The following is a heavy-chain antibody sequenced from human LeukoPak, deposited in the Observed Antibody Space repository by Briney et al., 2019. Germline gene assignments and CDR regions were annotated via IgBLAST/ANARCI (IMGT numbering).Heavy chain of an antibody. J-gene: IGHJ5*02. CDR1: GFTFSSYA. CDR3: ARTGVVIQLWLSWFDP. V-gene: IGHV4-38-2*01. D-gene: IGHD5-18*01. CDR2: IYYSGST. Sequence: PGGSLRLSSAASGFTFSSYAMSWVRQAPGKGLEWIGSIYYSGSTYYNPSLKSRVTISVDTSKNQFSLKLSSVTAADTAVYYCARTGVVIQLWLSWFDPWGQGTLVTVSS.